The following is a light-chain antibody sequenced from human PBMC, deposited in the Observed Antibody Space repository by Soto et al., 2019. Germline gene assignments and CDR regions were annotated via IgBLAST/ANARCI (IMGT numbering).Light chain of an antibody. CDR2: GAS. J-gene: IGKJ3*01. CDR1: QSINKY. Sequence: DIQMTQSPSSLSASVGDRVTITCRASQSINKYINWYQQKPGKAPNLLINGASSLQSGVPSRVSGSGSGTDDTLTISNLQPEDGATYDGQQTYSTPFTVGPGTKVDIK. V-gene: IGKV1-39*01. CDR3: QQTYSTPFT.